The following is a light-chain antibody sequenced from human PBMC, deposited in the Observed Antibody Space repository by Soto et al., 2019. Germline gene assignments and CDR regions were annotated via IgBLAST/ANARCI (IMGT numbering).Light chain of an antibody. J-gene: IGLJ1*01. V-gene: IGLV2-8*01. Sequence: QSALTQPPSASGSPGQSVTISCTGTSSDAGGYNYVSWYQQHPGKAPKLIIYEVYKRPSGVPDRFSGSKSGNTAALTVSGLQAEDEADYYCSSYVGINSYVFGTGAKVTVL. CDR3: SSYVGINSYV. CDR2: EVY. CDR1: SSDAGGYNY.